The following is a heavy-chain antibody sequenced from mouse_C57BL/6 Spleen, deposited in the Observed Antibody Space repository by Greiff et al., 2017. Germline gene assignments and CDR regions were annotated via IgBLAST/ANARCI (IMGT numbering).Heavy chain of an antibody. CDR2: IDPENGDT. Sequence: VQLKESGAELVRPGASVKLSCTASGFNIKDDYMHWVKQRPEQGLEWIGWIDPENGDTEYASKFQGKATITADTSSNTAYLQLSSLTSEDTAVYYCTTWDTTVVWGQGTLVTVSA. V-gene: IGHV14-4*01. J-gene: IGHJ3*01. CDR3: TTWDTTVV. D-gene: IGHD1-1*01. CDR1: GFNIKDDY.